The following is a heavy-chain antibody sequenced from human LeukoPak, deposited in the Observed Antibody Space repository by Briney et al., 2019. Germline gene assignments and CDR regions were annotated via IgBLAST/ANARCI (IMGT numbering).Heavy chain of an antibody. D-gene: IGHD3-22*01. Sequence: GGSLRLSCAASGFTFSSYEMNWVRQAPGKGLEWVSYISSSGSTIYYADSVKGRFTISRDNAKNSLYLQMNSLKTEDTAVYYCTTTPNYYDSSGYYFGLDYWGQGTLVTVSS. CDR2: ISSSGSTI. V-gene: IGHV3-48*03. CDR1: GFTFSSYE. J-gene: IGHJ4*02. CDR3: TTTPNYYDSSGYYFGLDY.